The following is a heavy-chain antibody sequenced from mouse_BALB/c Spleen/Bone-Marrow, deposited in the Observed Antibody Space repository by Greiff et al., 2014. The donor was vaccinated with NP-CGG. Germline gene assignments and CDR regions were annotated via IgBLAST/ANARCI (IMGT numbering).Heavy chain of an antibody. Sequence: VQLQQSAAELARPGASVKMSCKTSGYYTMHWVKQRPGQGLEWIGYINPSSGYTDYNQKFKDKTTLTTDKSSSTAYLQLSSLTSEDSAVYYCVRENYDYDGDAMDYWGQGTSVTVSS. J-gene: IGHJ4*01. D-gene: IGHD2-4*01. V-gene: IGHV1-4*02. CDR2: INPSSGYT. CDR1: GYYT. CDR3: VRENYDYDGDAMDY.